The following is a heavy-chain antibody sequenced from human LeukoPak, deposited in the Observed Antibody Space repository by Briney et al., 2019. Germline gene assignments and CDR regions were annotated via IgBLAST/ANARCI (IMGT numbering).Heavy chain of an antibody. D-gene: IGHD6-19*01. CDR1: GFTFSSYG. CDR2: IRYDGNNK. J-gene: IGHJ4*02. CDR3: AKDRWGAVASFDY. Sequence: GGSLRLSCAASGFTFSSYGMHWVRQAPGKGLEWVAVIRYDGNNKYYADSVKGRFTISRDNSKNMLYLQMNSLGTEDTAVYYCAKDRWGAVASFDYWGQGTLVTVSS. V-gene: IGHV3-30*02.